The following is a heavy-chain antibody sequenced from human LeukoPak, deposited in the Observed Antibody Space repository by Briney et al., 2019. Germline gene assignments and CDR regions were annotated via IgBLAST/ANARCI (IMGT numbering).Heavy chain of an antibody. CDR2: MNPDSGNT. J-gene: IGHJ5*02. CDR1: GYTFTIYD. V-gene: IGHV1-8*01. D-gene: IGHD4-17*01. CDR3: AVHLPGDYLDP. Sequence: ASVKASCKASGYTFTIYDINWVRQAAGQGLEWMGWMNPDSGNTDFAQKFQGRVTMTRNTSISTAYMELSSLTSEDTAVYYCAVHLPGDYLDPWGQGTLVTVSS.